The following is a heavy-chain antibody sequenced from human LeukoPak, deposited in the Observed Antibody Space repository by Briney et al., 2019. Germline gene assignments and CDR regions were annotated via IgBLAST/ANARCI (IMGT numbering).Heavy chain of an antibody. CDR2: ISGNGGST. CDR3: AKSGGYSYGYDFDY. Sequence: PGGSLRLSCAASGFTFDDYAMHWVRQAPGKGLDWVSLISGNGGSTYYADSVKGRFTISRDNSKNSLYLQMNSLRTEDTALYYCAKSGGYSYGYDFDYWGQGTLVTVSS. V-gene: IGHV3-43*02. J-gene: IGHJ4*02. D-gene: IGHD5-18*01. CDR1: GFTFDDYA.